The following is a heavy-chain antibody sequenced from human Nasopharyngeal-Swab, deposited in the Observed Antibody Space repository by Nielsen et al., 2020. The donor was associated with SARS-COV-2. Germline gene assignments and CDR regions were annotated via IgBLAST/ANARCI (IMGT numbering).Heavy chain of an antibody. CDR3: VGQSPEGYYYYYMDV. J-gene: IGHJ6*03. Sequence: SCAASGFTFNSHGMHWVRQAPGKGLEWVAVISFDGSKKYYADSVKGRFTISRDSSKNTLYLQMNSLRAEDTAVYYCVGQSPEGYYYYYMDVWGTGTTVTVSS. CDR1: GFTFNSHG. CDR2: ISFDGSKK. V-gene: IGHV3-30*03.